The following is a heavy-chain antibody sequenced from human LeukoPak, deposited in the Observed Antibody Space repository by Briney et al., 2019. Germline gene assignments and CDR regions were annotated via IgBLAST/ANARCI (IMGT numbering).Heavy chain of an antibody. J-gene: IGHJ5*02. CDR1: GHTFTSYG. Sequence: GASVKVSCKASGHTFTSYGISWVRQAPGQRLEWMGWISAYNGNTNYAQKLQGRVTMTTDTSTSTAYMELRSLRSDDTAVYYCARVCDGSGSDYCWFDPWGQGTLVTVSS. V-gene: IGHV1-18*01. D-gene: IGHD3-10*01. CDR2: ISAYNGNT. CDR3: ARVCDGSGSDYCWFDP.